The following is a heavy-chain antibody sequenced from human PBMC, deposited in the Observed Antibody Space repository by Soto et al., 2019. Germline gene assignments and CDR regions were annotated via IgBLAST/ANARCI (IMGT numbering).Heavy chain of an antibody. CDR1: GGTFSTYA. D-gene: IGHD3-16*01. V-gene: IGHV1-69*01. Sequence: QVQLVQSGAEVQTPGSSVKVSCKASGGTFSTYAFSWVRQAPGQGLEWMGGIVSMFGTPTYAQKFQGRVTITADESTNTVYMDLTSLRFEDTAMYYCAPFGERLLRGIWGQGTLVTVSS. J-gene: IGHJ4*02. CDR3: APFGERLLRGI. CDR2: IVSMFGTP.